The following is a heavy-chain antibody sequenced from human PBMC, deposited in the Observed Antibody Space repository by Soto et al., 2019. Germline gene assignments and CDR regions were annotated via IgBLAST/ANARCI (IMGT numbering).Heavy chain of an antibody. J-gene: IGHJ4*02. CDR3: ARSAKAETTVTTARGRFFDY. CDR1: GGSFSGYY. D-gene: IGHD4-17*01. V-gene: IGHV4-34*01. Sequence: QVQLQQWGAGLLKPSETLSLTCAVYGGSFSGYYWSWIRQPPGKGLEWIGEINHSGSTNYNPSLKSRVTISVDTSKNQFSLKLSSVTAADTAVYYCARSAKAETTVTTARGRFFDYWGQGTLVTVSS. CDR2: INHSGST.